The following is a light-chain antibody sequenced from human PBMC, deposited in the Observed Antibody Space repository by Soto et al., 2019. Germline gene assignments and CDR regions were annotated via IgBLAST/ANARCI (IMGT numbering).Light chain of an antibody. V-gene: IGLV2-23*02. CDR1: SGDVGSYNL. J-gene: IGLJ1*01. CDR3: CSYAGNREV. Sequence: QSVLTQPASVSGSPGQSITIPCTGTSGDVGSYNLVSWYQQHPGKAPKLLIYEVTERPSGVSNRFSGSKSGSTASLTISGLQPDDEADYYCCSYAGNREVCGTGTKVTVL. CDR2: EVT.